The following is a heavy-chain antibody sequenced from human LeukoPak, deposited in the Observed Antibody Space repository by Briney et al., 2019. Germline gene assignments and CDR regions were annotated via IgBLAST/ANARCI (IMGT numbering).Heavy chain of an antibody. CDR3: ARYGDFGFDY. D-gene: IGHD4-17*01. V-gene: IGHV1-69*05. J-gene: IGHJ4*02. CDR2: ITPIFGTA. Sequence: SVKVSCKXSGGTFSSYAISWVRQAPGQGLEWMGRITPIFGTANYAQKFQGRVTITTDESTSTAYMELSSLRSEDTAVYYCARYGDFGFDYWGQGTLVTVSS. CDR1: GGTFSSYA.